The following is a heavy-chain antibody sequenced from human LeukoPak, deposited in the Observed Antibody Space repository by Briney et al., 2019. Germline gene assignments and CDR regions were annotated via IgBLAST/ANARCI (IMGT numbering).Heavy chain of an antibody. CDR2: ISSSSSTI. V-gene: IGHV3-48*01. CDR3: ARYDLRHGYYDGWFDH. Sequence: PRGSLRLSCAASGFTFSSYSIHWVRQAPGKGLEWVSHISSSSSTISYADSVKGRFTISRDNAKNSLYLQMNSLRAEDTAVYYCARYDLRHGYYDGWFDHWGQGTLVTVSS. D-gene: IGHD3-3*01. J-gene: IGHJ5*02. CDR1: GFTFSSYS.